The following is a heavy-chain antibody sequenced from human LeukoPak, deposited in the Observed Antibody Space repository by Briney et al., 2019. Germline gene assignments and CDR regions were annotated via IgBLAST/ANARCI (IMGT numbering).Heavy chain of an antibody. CDR1: GGTFSSYA. CDR3: ARDIRYYDSGGYFDY. Sequence: SVKVSCKASGGTFSSYAISWVRQAPGQGLEWMGRIIPILGIANYAQKFQGRVTITADKSTSTAYMELSSLRSEDTAVYYCARDIRYYDSGGYFDYWGQGTLVTVSS. CDR2: IIPILGIA. V-gene: IGHV1-69*04. J-gene: IGHJ4*02. D-gene: IGHD3-22*01.